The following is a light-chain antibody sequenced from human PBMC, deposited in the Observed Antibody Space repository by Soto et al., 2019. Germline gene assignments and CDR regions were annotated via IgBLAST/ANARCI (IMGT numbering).Light chain of an antibody. J-gene: IGKJ1*01. V-gene: IGKV3-20*01. Sequence: EILLTQSPATLSASPGERATLSCRASQTLSSRHLAWYQQKPGQAPRLLIYGSSSRATDIPDRFSGSGSGTDFTLTISTLEPEDFAIYYCQQYGYSRTFGQGTKVDI. CDR1: QTLSSRH. CDR2: GSS. CDR3: QQYGYSRT.